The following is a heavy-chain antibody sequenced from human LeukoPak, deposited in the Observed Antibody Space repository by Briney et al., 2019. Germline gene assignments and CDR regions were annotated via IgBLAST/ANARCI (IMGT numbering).Heavy chain of an antibody. D-gene: IGHD3-10*01. CDR3: ARVKRLYYGSGAYFDY. V-gene: IGHV4-59*01. CDR2: IYYSGST. J-gene: IGHJ4*02. CDR1: GGSISSYY. Sequence: SETLSLTCTVSGGSISSYYWSWIRQPPGKGLEWIGYIYYSGSTNYNPSLKSRVTISVDTSKNQFSLKLSSVTAADTAVYYCARVKRLYYGSGAYFDYWGQGTLVTVSS.